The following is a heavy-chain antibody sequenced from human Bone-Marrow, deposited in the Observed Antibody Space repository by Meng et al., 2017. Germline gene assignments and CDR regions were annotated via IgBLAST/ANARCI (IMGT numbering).Heavy chain of an antibody. J-gene: IGHJ4*02. CDR3: ANFGSGIPY. Sequence: WVRQVTGEGLEWVSIIGPVDDTYYSDSVKGRFTISRDNAKNTLYLQMNSLRAEDTAVYYCANFGSGIPYWGQGTLVTVSS. CDR2: IGPVDDT. V-gene: IGHV3-13*01. D-gene: IGHD3-10*01.